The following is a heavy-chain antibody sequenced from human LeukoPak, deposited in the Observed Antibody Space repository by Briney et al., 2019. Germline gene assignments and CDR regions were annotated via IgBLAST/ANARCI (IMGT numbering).Heavy chain of an antibody. CDR3: AKDASSVPWYYYGMDV. J-gene: IGHJ6*02. D-gene: IGHD3-22*01. V-gene: IGHV3-23*01. Sequence: PGGSLRLSCAASGFTFSSYAMSWVRQAPGKGLEWVSAISGSGGSTYYAGSVKGRFTISRDNSKNTLYLQMNSLRAEDTAVYYCAKDASSVPWYYYGMDVWGQGTTVTASS. CDR2: ISGSGGST. CDR1: GFTFSSYA.